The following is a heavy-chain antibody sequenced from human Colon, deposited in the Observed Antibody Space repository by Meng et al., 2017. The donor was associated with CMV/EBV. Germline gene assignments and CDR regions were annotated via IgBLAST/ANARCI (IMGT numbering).Heavy chain of an antibody. CDR3: AKDNGYGGSYFDY. CDR1: GFTFSSYA. CDR2: ISGSGGST. J-gene: IGHJ4*02. V-gene: IGHV3-23*01. Sequence: GESLKISCAASGFTFSSYAMSWVRQAPGKGLEWVSAISGSGGSTYYADSVTGRFTISRDNSKNTLYLQMKTLRAEDTAIYYCAKDNGYGGSYFDYWGQGTLVTVSS. D-gene: IGHD3-10*01.